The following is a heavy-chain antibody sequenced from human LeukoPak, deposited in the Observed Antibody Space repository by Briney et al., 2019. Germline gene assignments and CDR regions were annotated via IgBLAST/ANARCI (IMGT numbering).Heavy chain of an antibody. J-gene: IGHJ4*02. D-gene: IGHD6-19*01. CDR1: GFTFSNAW. CDR3: TTDRGSIAVAGTQTFDY. V-gene: IGHV3-15*01. Sequence: GGSLRLSCAASGFTFSNAWMSWVRQAPGKGLEWVGRIKSKTDGGTTDYAAPVKGRFTISRDDSKNTLYLQMNSLKTEDTAVYYCTTDRGSIAVAGTQTFDYWGQGTLVTVSS. CDR2: IKSKTDGGTT.